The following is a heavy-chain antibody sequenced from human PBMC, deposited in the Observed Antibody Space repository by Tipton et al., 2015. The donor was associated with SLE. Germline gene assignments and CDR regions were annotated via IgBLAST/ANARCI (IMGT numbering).Heavy chain of an antibody. V-gene: IGHV4-38-2*01. D-gene: IGHD6-6*01. Sequence: GLVKPSETLSLTCAVSGYSISSGYYWGWIRQPPGMGLEWIASFYHSVSTHYNPSLKSRVTLSQDTSKNQFSLRLSSVTAADTAVYYCARVVGSSSGRLDSWGQGTLVTVSS. J-gene: IGHJ4*02. CDR2: FYHSVST. CDR3: ARVVGSSSGRLDS. CDR1: GYSISSGYY.